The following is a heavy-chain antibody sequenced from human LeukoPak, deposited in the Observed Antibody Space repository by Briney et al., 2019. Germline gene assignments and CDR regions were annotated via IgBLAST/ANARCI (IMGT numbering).Heavy chain of an antibody. Sequence: GGSLRLSCAASGFTVSGNYMSWVRQAPGKGLEWISLIYTDGATYYADSVEGRITITRDNSKNTRFLQMSSLRAEDTAVYWCARGPNLDSWGQGTLVTVSS. V-gene: IGHV3-53*01. CDR3: ARGPNLDS. CDR1: GFTVSGNY. J-gene: IGHJ4*02. CDR2: IYTDGAT.